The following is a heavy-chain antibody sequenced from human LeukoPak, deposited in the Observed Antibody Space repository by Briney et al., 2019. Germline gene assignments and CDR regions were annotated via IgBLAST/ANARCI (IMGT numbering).Heavy chain of an antibody. D-gene: IGHD3-16*02. CDR2: ISAYNGNT. Sequence: ASVKVSCTASGYTFTSYGISWVRQAPGQGLEWMGWISAYNGNTNYAQKLQGRVTMTTDTSTSTAYMELRSLRSDDTAVYYCARGPPQEDYVWGSYRSDYWGQGTLVTVSS. CDR3: ARGPPQEDYVWGSYRSDY. V-gene: IGHV1-18*01. CDR1: GYTFTSYG. J-gene: IGHJ4*02.